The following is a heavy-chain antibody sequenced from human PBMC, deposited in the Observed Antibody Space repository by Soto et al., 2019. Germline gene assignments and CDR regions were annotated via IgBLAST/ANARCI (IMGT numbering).Heavy chain of an antibody. V-gene: IGHV4-59*01. CDR2: IYYSGST. CDR3: ASYLCTNGVCYTNLFDY. D-gene: IGHD2-8*01. CDR1: GGSIISYY. J-gene: IGHJ4*02. Sequence: TLSLTCTVSGGSIISYYWSWIRQPPGKGLEWIGYIYYSGSTNYNPSLKSRVTISVDTSKNQFSLKLSSVTAADTAVYYCASYLCTNGVCYTNLFDYWGQGTLVTVTS.